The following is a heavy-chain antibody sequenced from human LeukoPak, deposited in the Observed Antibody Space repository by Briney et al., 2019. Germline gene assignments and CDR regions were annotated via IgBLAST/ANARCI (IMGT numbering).Heavy chain of an antibody. Sequence: KPSETLSLTCAVYGGSFSGYYWSWIRQPPRKGLEWIGEINHSGSTNYNPSLKSRVTISVDTSKNQFSLKLSSVTAADTAVYYCARGTDIVVVPGLYYYYGMDVWGQGTTVTVSS. D-gene: IGHD2-2*01. J-gene: IGHJ6*02. V-gene: IGHV4-34*01. CDR3: ARGTDIVVVPGLYYYYGMDV. CDR1: GGSFSGYY. CDR2: INHSGST.